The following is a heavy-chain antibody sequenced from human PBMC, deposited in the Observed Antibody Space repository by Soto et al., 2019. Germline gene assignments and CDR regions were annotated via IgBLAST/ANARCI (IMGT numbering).Heavy chain of an antibody. CDR1: GDSVSSNSAA. J-gene: IGHJ4*02. V-gene: IGHV6-1*01. CDR3: ARDVILGELSPGAYFAY. Sequence: PSQTLSLTCAISGDSVSSNSAAWNWIRQSPSRGLEWLGRTYYRSKWYNDYAVSVKSRITINPDTSKNQFSLQLNSVTPEDTAVYYCARDVILGELSPGAYFAYWGQGTLVTVSS. D-gene: IGHD3-16*02. CDR2: TYYRSKWYN.